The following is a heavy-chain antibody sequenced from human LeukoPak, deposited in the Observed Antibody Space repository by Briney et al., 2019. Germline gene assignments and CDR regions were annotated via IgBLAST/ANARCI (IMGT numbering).Heavy chain of an antibody. Sequence: GGSLRLSCAASGFTFSSHWMHWVRQAPGKGLVWVSRSNSDGSSTSYGDSVKGRFTISRDNAKNTLYLQMNSLRAEDTAVYYCSRGPGVAGRFFVGDQWGQGTLVTV. V-gene: IGHV3-74*01. CDR3: SRGPGVAGRFFVGDQ. CDR2: SNSDGSST. CDR1: GFTFSSHW. J-gene: IGHJ4*02. D-gene: IGHD3-10*01.